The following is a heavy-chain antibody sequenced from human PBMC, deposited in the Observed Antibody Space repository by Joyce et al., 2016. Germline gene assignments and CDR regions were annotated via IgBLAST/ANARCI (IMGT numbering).Heavy chain of an antibody. CDR3: AADVQCSHGACYSRRWRVFDL. Sequence: QVQLLQSGAEVRKPGASVKVSCKISGYPLAELARHWVGQARGNGLEWMGGFYPEKSEKKYAEGFHGRVAMTEDTSTAYMDRSSLTQDDTAVYFCAADVQCSHGACYSRRWRVFDLWGQGTLVTVSS. J-gene: IGHJ4*02. CDR2: FYPEKSEK. D-gene: IGHD4/OR15-4a*01. CDR1: GYPLAELA. V-gene: IGHV1-24*01.